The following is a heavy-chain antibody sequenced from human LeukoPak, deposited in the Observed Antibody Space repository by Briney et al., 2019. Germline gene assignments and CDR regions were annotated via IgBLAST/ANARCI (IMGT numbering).Heavy chain of an antibody. CDR2: MNPKNGHT. Sequence: ASVKVSCKASGYSFINNNINWVRQATGQGLEWMGLMNPKNGHTVYAQKFQGRVTMTRDTSINTAYLELSSLRSEDTAVYYCARNLMYCSSTTCYLDYWGQGTLVTVSS. D-gene: IGHD2-2*01. CDR3: ARNLMYCSSTTCYLDY. J-gene: IGHJ4*02. V-gene: IGHV1-8*01. CDR1: GYSFINNN.